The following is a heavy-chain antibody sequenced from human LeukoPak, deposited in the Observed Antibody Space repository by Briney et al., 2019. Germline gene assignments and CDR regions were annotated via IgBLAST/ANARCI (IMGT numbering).Heavy chain of an antibody. D-gene: IGHD2-15*01. CDR1: GYTFTSYG. CDR2: ISAYNGNT. Sequence: GASVKVSCKASGYTFTSYGISWVRQAPGQGLEWMGWISAYNGNTNYAQKLQGRVTMTTDTSTSTAYMELRSLRSDDTAVYYCARAYSRCSGGSCYPQPDWFDPWGQGTLVTVSS. CDR3: ARAYSRCSGGSCYPQPDWFDP. V-gene: IGHV1-18*01. J-gene: IGHJ5*02.